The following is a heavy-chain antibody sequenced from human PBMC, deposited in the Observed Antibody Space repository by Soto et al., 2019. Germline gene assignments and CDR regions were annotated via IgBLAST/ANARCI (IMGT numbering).Heavy chain of an antibody. CDR3: ARDWGEVFDSSGWYEDYFDY. Sequence: GGSLRLSCAASGFTFSSYAMHWVRQAPGKGLEWVAVISYDGSNKYYADSVKGRFTISRDNSKNTLYLQMNSLRAEDTAVYYCARDWGEVFDSSGWYEDYFDYWGQGTLVTVSS. J-gene: IGHJ4*02. CDR2: ISYDGSNK. D-gene: IGHD6-19*01. V-gene: IGHV3-30-3*01. CDR1: GFTFSSYA.